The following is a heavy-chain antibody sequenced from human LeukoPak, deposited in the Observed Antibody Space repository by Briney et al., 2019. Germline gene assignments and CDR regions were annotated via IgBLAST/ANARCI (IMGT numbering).Heavy chain of an antibody. D-gene: IGHD3-16*01. J-gene: IGHJ4*02. CDR3: ARHWGDYAHFDY. CDR2: INHSGST. CDR1: GGSFSGYY. V-gene: IGHV4-34*01. Sequence: SETLSLTCAVYGGSFSGYYWSWIRQPPGKGLEWIGEINHSGSTNYNPSLKSRVTISVDTSKNQLPLKLSAVTAADTAVYYCARHWGDYAHFDYWGQGTLVTVSS.